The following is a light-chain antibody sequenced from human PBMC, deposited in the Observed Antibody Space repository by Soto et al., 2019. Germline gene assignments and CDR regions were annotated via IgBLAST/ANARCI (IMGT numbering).Light chain of an antibody. Sequence: EIVLTQSPATLSLSPGERATLSCRASNSVSSYLAWYQQKPGQAPRLLIYDASNRATGIPARFSGSGSGTDFTLTISSLEPEDFAVYYCQRYGSSPPFTFGQGTKVEI. V-gene: IGKV3-11*01. CDR2: DAS. CDR3: QRYGSSPPFT. J-gene: IGKJ2*01. CDR1: NSVSSY.